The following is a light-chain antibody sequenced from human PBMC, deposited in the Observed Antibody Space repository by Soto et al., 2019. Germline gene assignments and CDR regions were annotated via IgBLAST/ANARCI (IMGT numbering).Light chain of an antibody. J-gene: IGLJ2*01. Sequence: FMLTQPHSVSESPGKTVAISCTRSSGSIASNYVQWYQQRPGSAPTTVIYENNQRPSGVPDRFSGSIASSSNSASLTISGLKTEDEADYYCQSYDSTYHGVFGGGTQLTVL. CDR3: QSYDSTYHGV. CDR1: SGSIASNY. V-gene: IGLV6-57*04. CDR2: ENN.